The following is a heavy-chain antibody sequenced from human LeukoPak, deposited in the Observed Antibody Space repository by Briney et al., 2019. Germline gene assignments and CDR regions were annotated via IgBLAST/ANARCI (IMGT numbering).Heavy chain of an antibody. Sequence: PGGSPRLSCTASGFTFSSYAMSWVRQAPGEGLEWVSAITGSGGSTYHADSVRGRFTISRDNSKTTLYLRMDSLRVEDTAVYYCAKGSSSSRPYYFDYWGQGTLVTVSS. CDR2: ITGSGGST. D-gene: IGHD6-6*01. CDR3: AKGSSSSRPYYFDY. J-gene: IGHJ4*02. CDR1: GFTFSSYA. V-gene: IGHV3-23*01.